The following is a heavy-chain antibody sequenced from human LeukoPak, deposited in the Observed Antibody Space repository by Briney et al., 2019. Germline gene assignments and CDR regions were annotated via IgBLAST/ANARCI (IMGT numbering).Heavy chain of an antibody. D-gene: IGHD6-19*01. CDR2: ISGSGGST. Sequence: PGGSLRLSCAASGFTFSSYAMSWARQAPGKGLEWGSAISGSGGSTYYADSVKGRFTISRDNSKKTLYLQMNSLRAEDTAVYYCAKKAAVAGNWFDPWGQGTLVTVSS. V-gene: IGHV3-23*01. CDR1: GFTFSSYA. CDR3: AKKAAVAGNWFDP. J-gene: IGHJ5*02.